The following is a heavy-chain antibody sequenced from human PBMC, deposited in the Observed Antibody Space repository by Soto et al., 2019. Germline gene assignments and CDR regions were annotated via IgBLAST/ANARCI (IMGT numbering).Heavy chain of an antibody. CDR1: GGSISSGDYY. Sequence: SETLSLTCTVSGGSISSGDYYWGWIRQPPGKGLEWIGYIYYSGSTYYNPSLKSRVTISVDTSKNQFSLKLSSVTAADTAVYYCAREGYGSGSLSRGMDAWGQGTTVTSP. V-gene: IGHV4-30-4*01. CDR3: AREGYGSGSLSRGMDA. CDR2: IYYSGST. D-gene: IGHD3-10*01. J-gene: IGHJ6*02.